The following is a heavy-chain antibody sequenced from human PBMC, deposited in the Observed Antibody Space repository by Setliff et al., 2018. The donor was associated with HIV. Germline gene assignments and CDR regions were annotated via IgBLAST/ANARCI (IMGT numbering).Heavy chain of an antibody. D-gene: IGHD1-26*01. CDR1: GYTFTSYA. Sequence: ASVKVSCKASGYTFTSYAMHWVRQAPGQRLEWMGWINAGNGNTKYSQKFQGRVTITRDTSASTAYMELSSLRSEDTAVYYCAGVLGPFGIVGAFDAFDIWGQGTMVTVSS. V-gene: IGHV1-3*01. J-gene: IGHJ3*02. CDR2: INAGNGNT. CDR3: AGVLGPFGIVGAFDAFDI.